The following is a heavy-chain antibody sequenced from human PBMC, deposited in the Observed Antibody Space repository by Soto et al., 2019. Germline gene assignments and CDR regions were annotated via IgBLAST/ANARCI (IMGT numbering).Heavy chain of an antibody. Sequence: EVPLVESGGGLVQPGGSLRLSCAASGLIFSDYHMDWVRQAPGKGLEWVGRIRRKANSYTTEYAASVKGRFTISRDDSEKSLYLQMNSLKTEDTAVYYCAMLGGWSGGSNDMDVWGQGTTVTVSS. CDR1: GLIFSDYH. CDR3: AMLGGWSGGSNDMDV. CDR2: IRRKANSYTT. D-gene: IGHD6-19*01. V-gene: IGHV3-72*01. J-gene: IGHJ6*02.